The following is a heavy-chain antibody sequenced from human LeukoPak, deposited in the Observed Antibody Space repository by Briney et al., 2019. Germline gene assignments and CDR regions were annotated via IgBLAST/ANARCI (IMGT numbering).Heavy chain of an antibody. CDR3: SRDLNGHPPR. CDR2: ISTDGSST. D-gene: IGHD1-1*01. Sequence: GGSLRLSCAASGFTFNNYWMHWVRQAPGKGLVWVSRISTDGSSTSDADSVKGRFTISRDNAKNTLYLQMNSLRAEDTAVYYCSRDLNGHPPRWGQGTLVTVSS. CDR1: GFTFNNYW. J-gene: IGHJ4*02. V-gene: IGHV3-74*01.